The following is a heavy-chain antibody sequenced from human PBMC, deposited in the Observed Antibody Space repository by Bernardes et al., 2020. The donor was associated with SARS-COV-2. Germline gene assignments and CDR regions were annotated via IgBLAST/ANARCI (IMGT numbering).Heavy chain of an antibody. J-gene: IGHJ4*02. Sequence: GGSLRLSCAASGFTFSSQAMSWVRQAPGKGMEWVSGISGTGSSADYADSVKGRFTVSRDESKSTLYLQMNSLRAEDTAVYYCAKGYFYSSGSYFHWGQGTLVTVSP. CDR3: AKGYFYSSGSYFH. V-gene: IGHV3-23*01. CDR1: GFTFSSQA. D-gene: IGHD3-10*01. CDR2: ISGTGSSA.